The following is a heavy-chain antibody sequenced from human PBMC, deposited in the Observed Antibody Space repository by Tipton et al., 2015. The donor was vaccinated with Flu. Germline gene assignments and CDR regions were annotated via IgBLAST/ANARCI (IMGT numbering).Heavy chain of an antibody. J-gene: IGHJ2*01. CDR3: ARRPGAAAGENWYFDL. D-gene: IGHD6-13*01. CDR2: IYYSGST. V-gene: IGHV4-59*08. CDR1: GGSISSYY. Sequence: TLSLTCTVSGGSISSYYWSWIRQPPGKGLEWIGYIYYSGSTNYNPSLKSRVTISVDTSKNQFSRKLSSVTAADTAVYYCARRPGAAAGENWYFDLWGRGTLVTVSS.